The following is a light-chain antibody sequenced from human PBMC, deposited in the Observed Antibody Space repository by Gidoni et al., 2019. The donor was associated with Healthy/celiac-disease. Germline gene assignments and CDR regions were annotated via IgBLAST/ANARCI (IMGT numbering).Light chain of an antibody. Sequence: DIQMTQSPSSLSASVGDRVTITCRASQSITTYLNWYQQKPGKAPKLLIYGASSLQSGVPSRFSGSGSGTDFTLTISSLQPEDFATYYCQQSYMTPPWTFXQXTKVEIK. J-gene: IGKJ1*01. V-gene: IGKV1-39*01. CDR3: QQSYMTPPWT. CDR2: GAS. CDR1: QSITTY.